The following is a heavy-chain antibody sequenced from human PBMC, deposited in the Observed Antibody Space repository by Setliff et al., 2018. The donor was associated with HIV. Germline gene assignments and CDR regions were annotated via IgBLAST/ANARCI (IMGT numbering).Heavy chain of an antibody. Sequence: SETLSLTCAVYGGSFSDYSWNWIRQPPGKELEWIGEVNHSGGTNYNPSLKSRVTISLDTSKNQFSLKLTSVTAADTALYYCARGRYHYMDVWGKGTPVTVSS. CDR1: GGSFSDYS. CDR2: VNHSGGT. V-gene: IGHV4-34*01. J-gene: IGHJ6*03. CDR3: ARGRYHYMDV.